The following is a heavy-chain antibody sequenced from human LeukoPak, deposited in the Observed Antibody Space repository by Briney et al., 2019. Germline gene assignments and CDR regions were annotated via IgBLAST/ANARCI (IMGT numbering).Heavy chain of an antibody. J-gene: IGHJ3*02. CDR3: AKLHTAWREPWFEQTDAFDI. Sequence: GGSLRLSCAASGFTFKNYAMNWVRQAPGQGLEWVAGISGTGGSADYADYVKGRFTISRDNSRNTLFLQMFSLRAEDTAVYYCAKLHTAWREPWFEQTDAFDIWGQGTLVAVSS. CDR1: GFTFKNYA. CDR2: ISGTGGSA. V-gene: IGHV3-23*01. D-gene: IGHD1-14*01.